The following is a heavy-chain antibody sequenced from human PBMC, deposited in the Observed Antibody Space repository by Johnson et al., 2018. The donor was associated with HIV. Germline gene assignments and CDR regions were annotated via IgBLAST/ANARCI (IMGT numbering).Heavy chain of an antibody. J-gene: IGHJ3*02. D-gene: IGHD5-18*01. V-gene: IGHV3-30-3*01. CDR1: GFTFSSYA. CDR2: ISYDGSNK. Sequence: VQLVESGGGVVQPGRSLRLSCAASGFTFSSYAMHWVRQAPGKGLEWVAVISYDGSNKYYADSVKGRFTISRDNSKNTLYLQMNSLRAEDTAVYYCARVTHIQLWANDAFDIGGQGTMVTVSS. CDR3: ARVTHIQLWANDAFDI.